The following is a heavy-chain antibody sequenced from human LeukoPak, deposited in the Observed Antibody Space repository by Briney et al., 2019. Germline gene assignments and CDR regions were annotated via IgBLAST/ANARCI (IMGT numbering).Heavy chain of an antibody. CDR2: MHSGDST. CDR3: ARADGYSSWFVH. CDR1: GFIVRSNY. D-gene: IGHD5-18*01. J-gene: IGHJ5*02. V-gene: IGHV3-53*01. Sequence: PGGSLRLSSAASGFIVRSNYMTWVRQAPGKGLEWVSVMHSGDSTYYDDSVKGRFTISRDNSKNTLDLQMNSLRDEDTGVYYCARADGYSSWFVHWGQGTLVTVSS.